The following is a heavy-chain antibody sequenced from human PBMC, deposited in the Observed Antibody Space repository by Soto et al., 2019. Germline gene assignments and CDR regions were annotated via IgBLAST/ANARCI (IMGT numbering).Heavy chain of an antibody. D-gene: IGHD6-13*01. CDR2: ISYDGSNK. CDR1: GFTFSSYG. Sequence: LRLSCAASGFTFSSYGMHWVRQAPGKGLEWVAVISYDGSNKYYADSVKGRFTISRDNSKNTLYLQMNSLRAEDTAVYYCAKDSPAADTYYYYGMDVWGQGTTVTVS. V-gene: IGHV3-30*18. CDR3: AKDSPAADTYYYYGMDV. J-gene: IGHJ6*02.